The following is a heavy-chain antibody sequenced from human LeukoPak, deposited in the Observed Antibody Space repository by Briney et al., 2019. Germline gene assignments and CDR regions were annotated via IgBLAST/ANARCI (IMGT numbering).Heavy chain of an antibody. CDR2: ISYDGSNK. V-gene: IGHV3-30-3*01. J-gene: IGHJ4*02. CDR3: ARDSGDGTYYDFWSGYYAFDY. D-gene: IGHD3-3*01. CDR1: GFTFSSYA. Sequence: QPGRSLRLSCAASGFTFSSYAMHWVRQAPGKGLEWVAVISYDGSNKYYADSVKGRFTISRDNSKNTLYLQMNSLRAEDTAVYYCARDSGDGTYYDFWSGYYAFDYWGQGTLVTVSS.